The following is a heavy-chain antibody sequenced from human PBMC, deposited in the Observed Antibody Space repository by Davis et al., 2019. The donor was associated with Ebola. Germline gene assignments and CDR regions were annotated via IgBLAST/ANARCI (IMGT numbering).Heavy chain of an antibody. J-gene: IGHJ3*02. CDR3: ARDRRIVVVTAELFDI. Sequence: ASVKVSCKASGYTFTGYYMHWVRQAPGQGLEWMGWINPNSGGTNYAQKFQGRVTMTRDTSISTAYMELSRLRSDDTAVYYCARDRRIVVVTAELFDIWGQGTMVTVSS. CDR2: INPNSGGT. V-gene: IGHV1-2*02. D-gene: IGHD2-21*02. CDR1: GYTFTGYY.